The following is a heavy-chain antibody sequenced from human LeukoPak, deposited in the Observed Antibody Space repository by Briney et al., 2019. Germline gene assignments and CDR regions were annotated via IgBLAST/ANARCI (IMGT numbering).Heavy chain of an antibody. CDR2: IYYSGST. J-gene: IGHJ4*02. V-gene: IGHV4-39*01. CDR1: GDSTSNINYY. Sequence: SETLSLTCTVSGDSTSNINYYWGWIRQSPGKGLEWIGSIYYSGSTYYNPSLKSRVTISVDTSKNQFSLKLSSVTAADTAVYYCASQRNDYYDSSGHDYWGQGTLVTVSS. CDR3: ASQRNDYYDSSGHDY. D-gene: IGHD3-22*01.